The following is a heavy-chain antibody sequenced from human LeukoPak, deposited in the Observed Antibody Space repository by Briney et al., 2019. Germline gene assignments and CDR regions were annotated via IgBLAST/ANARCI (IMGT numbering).Heavy chain of an antibody. CDR2: IYTGGST. V-gene: IGHV3-66*01. CDR1: GFHFRTYN. CDR3: ARAGQGDAFDI. J-gene: IGHJ3*02. D-gene: IGHD3-10*01. Sequence: PGGSLRLSCVGSGFHFRTYNMNWVRQAPGKGLEWVSVIYTGGSTHYPDSVMGRFTISRDDSKNSLYLQMNSLRAEDTAVYYCARAGQGDAFDIWGQGTMVTVSS.